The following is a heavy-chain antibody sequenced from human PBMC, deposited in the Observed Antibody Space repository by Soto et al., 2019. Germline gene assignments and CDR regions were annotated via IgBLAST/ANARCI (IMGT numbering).Heavy chain of an antibody. J-gene: IGHJ5*02. Sequence: NPSETLSLTCAVYGGSFSGYFWTWIRQPPGKGLEWIGEINDSGSTNYNPSLKSRVTISVDTSKNQFSLKLSSVTAADTAVYYCARGLTLGYCSGTSCYNWLDPWGQGTLVTVSS. V-gene: IGHV4-34*01. CDR3: ARGLTLGYCSGTSCYNWLDP. CDR1: GGSFSGYF. D-gene: IGHD2-2*01. CDR2: INDSGST.